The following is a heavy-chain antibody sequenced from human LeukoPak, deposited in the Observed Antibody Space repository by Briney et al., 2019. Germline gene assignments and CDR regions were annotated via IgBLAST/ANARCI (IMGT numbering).Heavy chain of an antibody. V-gene: IGHV4-4*07. CDR2: IYTSGSS. CDR3: ARAGMTTVTDFDY. J-gene: IGHJ4*02. D-gene: IGHD4-17*01. CDR1: GGSISSYY. Sequence: ASEPLSLTCTVSGGSISSYYWSWLRQPAGKGLEWIGRIYTSGSSNYNPSLKSRVTMSVDTSKNQFSLKLSSVTAADTAVYYCARAGMTTVTDFDYWGQGTLVTVSS.